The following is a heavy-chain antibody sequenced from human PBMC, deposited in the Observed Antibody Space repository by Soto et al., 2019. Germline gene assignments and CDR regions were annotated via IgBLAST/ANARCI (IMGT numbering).Heavy chain of an antibody. CDR1: GFTFSSYW. J-gene: IGHJ6*02. D-gene: IGHD3-16*01. V-gene: IGHV3-74*01. Sequence: EVQLVESGGGLVQPGGSLRLSCAASGFTFSSYWMHWVRQAPGKGLVWVSRIYTDGSRTNYADSVKGRFTISRDNAKNTLYLQINSLGAEDTAVYYCARGLMHLYGMDVRGQGTTVTVSS. CDR3: ARGLMHLYGMDV. CDR2: IYTDGSRT.